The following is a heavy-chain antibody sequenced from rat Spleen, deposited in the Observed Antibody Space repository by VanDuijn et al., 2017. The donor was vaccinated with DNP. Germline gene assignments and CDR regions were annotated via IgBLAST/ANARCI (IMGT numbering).Heavy chain of an antibody. CDR2: ISSTGVVP. D-gene: IGHD1-11*01. V-gene: IGHV5-25*01. Sequence: EVHLVESGGGLVQPGRSLRISCEASGFIFSDYDMAWVRQAPTKGLEWVAAISSTGVVPYYRASVRGRFTVSRDNRKSILYLQMDSLRSEDTATYYCATQTLNSYWGQGVMVTVSS. CDR3: ATQTLNSY. J-gene: IGHJ2*01. CDR1: GFIFSDYD.